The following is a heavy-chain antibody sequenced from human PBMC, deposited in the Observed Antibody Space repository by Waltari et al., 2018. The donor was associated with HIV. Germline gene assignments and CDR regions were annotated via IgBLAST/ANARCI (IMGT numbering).Heavy chain of an antibody. CDR3: ARALYYYDSSGYFDY. CDR1: GFTFSSSE. CDR2: ISSSGSTI. V-gene: IGHV3-48*03. Sequence: EVQLVESGGGLVQPGGSLRLSCAASGFTFSSSEMNWVTQAPGKGLEWVSYISSSGSTIYYADSVKGRFTISRDNAKNSLYLQMNSLRAEDTAVYYCARALYYYDSSGYFDYWGQGTLVTVSS. D-gene: IGHD3-22*01. J-gene: IGHJ4*02.